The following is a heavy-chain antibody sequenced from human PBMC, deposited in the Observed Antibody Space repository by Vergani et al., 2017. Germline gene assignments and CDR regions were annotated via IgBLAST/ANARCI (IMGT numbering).Heavy chain of an antibody. CDR1: GGSVSSGSYY. Sequence: QVQLQESGPGLVKPSETLSLTCTVSGGSVSSGSYYWSWIRQPAGKGLEWIGYIYYSGSTNYNPSLKSRVTISVDTSKNQFFLKLSSVTAADTAVYYCARRGHYYDSSGYYSLRAFDIWGQGTMVTVSS. V-gene: IGHV4-61*10. D-gene: IGHD3-22*01. J-gene: IGHJ3*02. CDR2: IYYSGST. CDR3: ARRGHYYDSSGYYSLRAFDI.